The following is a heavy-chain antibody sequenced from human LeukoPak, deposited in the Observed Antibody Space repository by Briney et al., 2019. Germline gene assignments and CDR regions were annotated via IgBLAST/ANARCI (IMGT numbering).Heavy chain of an antibody. CDR1: GGSISSGGYY. CDR2: IYYSGST. D-gene: IGHD3-16*02. Sequence: SQTLSLTCTVSGGSISSGGYYWSWIRQHPGKGLEWIGYIYYSGSTCYNPSLKSRVTISVDTSKNQFSLKLSSVTAADTAVYYCARYYDYVWGSYRHNWFDPWGQGTLVTVSS. J-gene: IGHJ5*02. V-gene: IGHV4-31*03. CDR3: ARYYDYVWGSYRHNWFDP.